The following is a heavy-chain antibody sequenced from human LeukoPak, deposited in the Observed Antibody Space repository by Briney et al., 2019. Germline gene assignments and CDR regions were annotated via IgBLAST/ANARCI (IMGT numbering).Heavy chain of an antibody. CDR2: INSDGRTT. D-gene: IGHD3-22*01. V-gene: IGHV3-74*01. CDR3: AMIKEG. Sequence: GGSLRLSCAASGFTFSNNWMHWVRQAPGKGLVWVSRINSDGRTTAYADSVKGRFTISRDNAKNTLYLQMNSLRAEDTAVYYCAMIKEGWGQGTLVTVSS. CDR1: GFTFSNNW. J-gene: IGHJ4*02.